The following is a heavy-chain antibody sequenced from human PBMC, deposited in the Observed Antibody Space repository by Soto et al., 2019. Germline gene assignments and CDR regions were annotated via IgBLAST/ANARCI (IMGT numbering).Heavy chain of an antibody. J-gene: IGHJ6*03. CDR2: MNPNSGNT. V-gene: IGHV1-8*01. Sequence: ASVKVSCKASGYTFTSYDINWVRQATGQGLEWMGWMNPNSGNTGYAQKFQGRVTMTRNTSISTAYMELGSLRSEDTAVYYCARERGELGDPPEKYYYYMDVWGKGTTVTVSS. D-gene: IGHD7-27*01. CDR1: GYTFTSYD. CDR3: ARERGELGDPPEKYYYYMDV.